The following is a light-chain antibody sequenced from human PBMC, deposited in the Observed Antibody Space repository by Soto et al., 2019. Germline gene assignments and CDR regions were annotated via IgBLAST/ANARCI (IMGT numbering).Light chain of an antibody. CDR1: QSVSNNY. J-gene: IGKJ5*01. CDR3: QQYGDSPRT. V-gene: IGKV3-20*01. Sequence: EIVLTQSPGTLSLSPGERATLSCRATQSVSNNYLAWYQQKPGQAPMLLIYGASTRATGIPARFSGSLSGTDGTLTIARLEPEDFSVYDGQQYGDSPRTFGQGTRLEIK. CDR2: GAS.